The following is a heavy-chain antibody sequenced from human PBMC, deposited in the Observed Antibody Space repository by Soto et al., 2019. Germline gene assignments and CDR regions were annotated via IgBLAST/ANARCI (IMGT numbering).Heavy chain of an antibody. CDR1: GFSFTNVW. CDR3: XXXXXXDYVDY. Sequence: EVQLVESGGGLVKPGGSLRLSCAASGFSFTNVWMSWVRQVPGKGLEWVGRIKSKSDAGTTDYAAPVKGRFTISRDDSXXXXXXXXXXXXXXXXXXXXXXXXXXXDYVDYWGQGTLVTVSS. J-gene: IGHJ4*02. V-gene: IGHV3-15*01. CDR2: IKSKSDAGTT.